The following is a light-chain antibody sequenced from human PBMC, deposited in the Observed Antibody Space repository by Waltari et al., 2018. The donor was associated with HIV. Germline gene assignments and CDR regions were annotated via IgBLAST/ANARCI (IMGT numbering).Light chain of an antibody. CDR3: HVWDTISDHVV. CDR2: YNA. CDR1: NIGTKS. Sequence: SYVLTQPPSVSVAPGKTAKITCVRNNIGTKSVHWYQQKPDQAPVLVIYYNADRPSGIPERFSGSNSGNTATLTINSVEAGDEADYYCHVWDTISDHVVFGGGSKLTVL. V-gene: IGLV3-21*04. J-gene: IGLJ2*01.